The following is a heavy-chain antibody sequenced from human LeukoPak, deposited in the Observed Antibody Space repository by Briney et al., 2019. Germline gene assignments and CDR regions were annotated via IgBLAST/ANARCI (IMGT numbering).Heavy chain of an antibody. CDR3: ARGQYYYGSGSYFPALYYYYYMDV. CDR1: GGSISSGSYY. V-gene: IGHV4-61*02. CDR2: IYTSGST. J-gene: IGHJ6*03. D-gene: IGHD3-10*01. Sequence: PSQTLSLTCTVSGGSISSGSYYWSWIRQPAGKGLEWIGRIYTSGSTNYNPSLKSRVTISVDTSKNQFSLKLSSVTAADTAVYYCARGQYYYGSGSYFPALYYYYYMDVWGKGTTVTISS.